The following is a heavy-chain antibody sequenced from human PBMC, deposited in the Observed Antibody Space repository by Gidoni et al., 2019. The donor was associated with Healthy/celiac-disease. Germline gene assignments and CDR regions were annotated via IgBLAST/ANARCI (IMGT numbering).Heavy chain of an antibody. CDR3: AKAVAGTVDDY. D-gene: IGHD6-19*01. Sequence: EVQLLESGGGLVQPGGSLRLSLAASGFTFSRYAMSWVRQAQGKGLEWGSDISGSGGSTYYADYVKGRFTISRDNAKNTLYLQMNSLRAEDTAVYYCAKAVAGTVDDYWGQGTLVTVSS. CDR1: GFTFSRYA. CDR2: ISGSGGST. J-gene: IGHJ4*02. V-gene: IGHV3-23*01.